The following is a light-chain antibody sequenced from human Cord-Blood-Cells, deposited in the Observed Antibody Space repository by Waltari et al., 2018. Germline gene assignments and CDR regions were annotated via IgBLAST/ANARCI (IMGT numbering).Light chain of an antibody. CDR1: SLRSYY. J-gene: IGLJ1*01. CDR2: GKN. Sequence: LAHSPAVSVALGQTVRITCQGDSLRSYYASWYQQKPGQAPVLVIYGKNNRPSGIPDRFSGSSSGNTASLTITGAQAEDEADYYCTARDSSGNHVFGTGTKVTVL. V-gene: IGLV3-19*01. CDR3: TARDSSGNHV.